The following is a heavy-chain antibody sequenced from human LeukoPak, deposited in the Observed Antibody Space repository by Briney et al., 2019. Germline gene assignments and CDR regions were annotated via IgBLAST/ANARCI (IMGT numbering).Heavy chain of an antibody. J-gene: IGHJ3*01. CDR2: IYNSGST. Sequence: SETLSLTCTVSGGSISSHYWSWIRQPPGKGLEWIGYIYNSGSTNYNPPLKSRVTISLDTSKNQFSLHLTSVTAADTAVYFCARDDYGVFDAFDVWGQGTVVTVSS. D-gene: IGHD3-16*01. CDR1: GGSISSHY. CDR3: ARDDYGVFDAFDV. V-gene: IGHV4-59*08.